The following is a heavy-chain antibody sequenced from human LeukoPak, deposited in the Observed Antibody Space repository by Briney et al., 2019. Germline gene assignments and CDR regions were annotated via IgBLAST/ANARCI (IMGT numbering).Heavy chain of an antibody. CDR1: GFTFISYW. CDR3: ARDRGSYGYYFDY. Sequence: GGSLRLSCAASGFTFISYWMSWVRQAPGKGLEWVANIKQDGSEKYYVDSVKGRFTISRDNAKNSLYLQMNSLRAEDTAVYYCARDRGSYGYYFDYWGQGTLVTVSS. CDR2: IKQDGSEK. V-gene: IGHV3-7*01. J-gene: IGHJ4*02. D-gene: IGHD5-18*01.